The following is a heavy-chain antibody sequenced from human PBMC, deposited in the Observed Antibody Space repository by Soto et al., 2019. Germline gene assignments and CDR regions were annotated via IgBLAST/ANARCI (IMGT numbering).Heavy chain of an antibody. CDR1: GGSISSGDYY. Sequence: SETLSLTCTVSGGSISSGDYYWSWIRQPPGKGLEWIGYIYYSGSTYYNPSLKSRVTISVDTSKDQFSLKLSSVTAADTAVYYCARDTLTSIAARSYYYGMDVWGQGTTVTVSS. D-gene: IGHD6-6*01. V-gene: IGHV4-30-4*01. J-gene: IGHJ6*02. CDR2: IYYSGST. CDR3: ARDTLTSIAARSYYYGMDV.